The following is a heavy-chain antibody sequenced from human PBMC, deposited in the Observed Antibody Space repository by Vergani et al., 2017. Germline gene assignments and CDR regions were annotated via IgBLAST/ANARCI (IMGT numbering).Heavy chain of an antibody. V-gene: IGHV1-69*13. CDR2: TIPMLGAT. CDR1: GGTFSSYA. Sequence: QVQLVQSGAEVKKPGSSVKVSCKASGGTFSSYAISWVQQAPGQGLEWMGRTIPMLGATNYAQKFQGRVTITADESTSTAYMELSSLRSEDTAVYYCARQASYYYXRSGHYYEGWFDPWGQGTLVTVSS. J-gene: IGHJ5*02. D-gene: IGHD3-22*01. CDR3: ARQASYYYXRSGHYYEGWFDP.